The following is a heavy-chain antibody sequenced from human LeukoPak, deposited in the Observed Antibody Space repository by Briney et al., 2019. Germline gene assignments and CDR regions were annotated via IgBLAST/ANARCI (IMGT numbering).Heavy chain of an antibody. Sequence: PSETLSLTCAVYGGSFSGYYWSWIRQPPGKGLEWIGEINHSGSTNHNPSLKSRVTISVDTSKNQFSLKLSSVTAADTAVYYCASGDILTGYPTPNWFDPWGQGTLVTVSS. CDR1: GGSFSGYY. J-gene: IGHJ5*02. D-gene: IGHD3-9*01. CDR2: INHSGST. CDR3: ASGDILTGYPTPNWFDP. V-gene: IGHV4-34*01.